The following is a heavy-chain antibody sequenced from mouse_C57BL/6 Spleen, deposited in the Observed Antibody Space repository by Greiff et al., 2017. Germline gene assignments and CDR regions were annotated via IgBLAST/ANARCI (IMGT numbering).Heavy chain of an antibody. J-gene: IGHJ2*01. Sequence: VKLQESGAELVRPGASVTLSCKASGYSFTDYEMHWVKQTPVHGLEWIGAIDPETGGTAYNQKFEGKAILTADKSSSTAYMELRSLTSEDSAVYYCTMPYYFDYWGQGTTLTVSS. CDR2: IDPETGGT. CDR1: GYSFTDYE. V-gene: IGHV1-15*01. CDR3: TMPYYFDY.